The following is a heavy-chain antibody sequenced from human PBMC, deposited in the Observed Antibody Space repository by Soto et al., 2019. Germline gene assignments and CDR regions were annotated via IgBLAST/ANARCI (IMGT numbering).Heavy chain of an antibody. V-gene: IGHV3-15*01. CDR3: TTDQFFVTDIVVVVAAQDPNDAFDI. D-gene: IGHD2-15*01. CDR2: IKSKTDGGTT. J-gene: IGHJ3*02. Sequence: GGSLRLSCAASGFTFSNAWMSWVRQAPGKGLEWVGRIKSKTDGGTTDYDAPVKGRFTISRDDSKKKQYLQMNSLKTEDTAVYYCTTDQFFVTDIVVVVAAQDPNDAFDIWGQGTMVTVSS. CDR1: GFTFSNAW.